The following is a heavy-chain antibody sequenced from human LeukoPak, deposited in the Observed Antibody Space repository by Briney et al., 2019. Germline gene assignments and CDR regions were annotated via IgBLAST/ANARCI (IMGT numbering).Heavy chain of an antibody. D-gene: IGHD3-10*01. CDR1: GFTFSSYS. CDR3: ARDRRYGSEKYYYYYYMDV. Sequence: GGSLRLSCAASGFTFSSYSMNWVRQAPGKGLEWVSSISSSSSYIYYADSVKGRFTISRDNAKNSLYLQMNSLRAEDTAVYYCARDRRYGSEKYYYYYYMDVWGKGTTVTVSS. J-gene: IGHJ6*03. CDR2: ISSSSSYI. V-gene: IGHV3-21*01.